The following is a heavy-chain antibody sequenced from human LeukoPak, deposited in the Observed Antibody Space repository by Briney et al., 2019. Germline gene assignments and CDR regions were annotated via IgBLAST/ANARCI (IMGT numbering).Heavy chain of an antibody. CDR2: IYYSGST. V-gene: IGHV4-59*01. Sequence: SETLSLTCTVSGGSISSYYWSWIRQPPGKGLEWIGYIYYSGSTNYNPSLKSRVTISVDTSKNQFSLKLSSVTAADTAVYYCARAVYYDSSGYYLYTFDYWGQGTLVTVSS. CDR3: ARAVYYDSSGYYLYTFDY. J-gene: IGHJ4*02. D-gene: IGHD3-22*01. CDR1: GGSISSYY.